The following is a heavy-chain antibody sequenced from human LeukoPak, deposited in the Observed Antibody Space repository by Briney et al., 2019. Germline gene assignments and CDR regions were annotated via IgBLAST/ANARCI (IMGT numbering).Heavy chain of an antibody. D-gene: IGHD2-2*01. CDR1: GYTFTSYG. CDR2: ISAYSGNT. V-gene: IGHV1-18*01. Sequence: ASVKVSCKASGYTFTSYGISWVRQAPGQGLEWMGWISAYSGNTNYAQKLQGRVTMTTDTSTSTAYMELRSLRSDDTAVYYCAREQDVVPAAEYYFDYWGQGTLVTVSS. CDR3: AREQDVVPAAEYYFDY. J-gene: IGHJ4*02.